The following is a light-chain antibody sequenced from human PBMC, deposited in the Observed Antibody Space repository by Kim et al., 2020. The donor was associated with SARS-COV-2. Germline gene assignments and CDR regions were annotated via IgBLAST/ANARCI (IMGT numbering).Light chain of an antibody. CDR2: DNN. V-gene: IGLV1-51*01. CDR1: GSNIGNNF. CDR3: GTWDSSLGGVV. J-gene: IGLJ2*01. Sequence: QSVLTQPPSVSAAPGQKVTISCSGSGSNIGNNFVSWYQQLPGTAPKLLIYDNNKRPSGIPDRFSGSRSGTSATLGITGLQTWDEADYYCGTWDSSLGGVVFGGGTKLTVL.